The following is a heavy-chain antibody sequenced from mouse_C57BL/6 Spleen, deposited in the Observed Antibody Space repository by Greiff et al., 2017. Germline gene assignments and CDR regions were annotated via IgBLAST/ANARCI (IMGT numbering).Heavy chain of an antibody. CDR3: ARGYSNYGNYFDY. CDR2: INPRNGGT. D-gene: IGHD2-5*01. J-gene: IGHJ2*01. V-gene: IGHV1-53*01. CDR1: GYTFTSYW. Sequence: QVQLQQPGTELVKPGASVKLSCKASGYTFTSYWMHWVKQRPGQGLEWIGNINPRNGGTNYNEKFKGKATLTVDKSSSTAYMQLSSLTSEDSAVYYCARGYSNYGNYFDYWGQGTTLTVSS.